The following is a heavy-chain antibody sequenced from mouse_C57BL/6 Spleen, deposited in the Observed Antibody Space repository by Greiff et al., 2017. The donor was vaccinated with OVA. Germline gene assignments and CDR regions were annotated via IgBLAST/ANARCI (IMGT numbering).Heavy chain of an antibody. CDR3: ARSDITTVVATDYAMDY. V-gene: IGHV8-12*01. CDR1: GFSLSTSGMG. Sequence: QVQLKESGPGILQSSQTLSLTCSFSGFSLSTSGMGVSWIRQPSGKGLEWLAHIYWDDDKRYNPSLKSRLTISKDTSRNQVFLKITSVDTADTATYYCARSDITTVVATDYAMDYWGQGTSVTVSS. J-gene: IGHJ4*01. CDR2: IYWDDDK. D-gene: IGHD1-1*01.